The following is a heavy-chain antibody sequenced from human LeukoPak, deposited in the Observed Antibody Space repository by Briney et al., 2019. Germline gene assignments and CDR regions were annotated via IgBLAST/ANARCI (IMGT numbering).Heavy chain of an antibody. Sequence: GASVKVSCKAPGYTFTGYYMHWVRQAPGQGLEWMGWINPNSGGTNYAQKFRGRVTMTRDTSISTAYMELSRLRSDDTAVYYCARGDYDSSGYYHGYFDYWGQGTLVTVSS. J-gene: IGHJ4*02. CDR3: ARGDYDSSGYYHGYFDY. D-gene: IGHD3-22*01. V-gene: IGHV1-2*02. CDR2: INPNSGGT. CDR1: GYTFTGYY.